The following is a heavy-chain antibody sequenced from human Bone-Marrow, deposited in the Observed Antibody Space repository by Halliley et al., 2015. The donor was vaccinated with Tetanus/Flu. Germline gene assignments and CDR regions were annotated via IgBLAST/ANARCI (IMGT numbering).Heavy chain of an antibody. CDR2: IDWDDAK. CDR1: GFSFNTRGTC. Sequence: LVKPTQTLTLTCSFSGFSFNTRGTCVGWFRQPPGKALEWLALIDWDDAKYYSTFLKTRLTISKDTSKNQVVLRMTNMDPMDTATYYCARGLRISIFGVVMGGWFDPWGQGTLVTVSS. D-gene: IGHD3-3*01. CDR3: ARGLRISIFGVVMGGWFDP. J-gene: IGHJ5*02. V-gene: IGHV2-70*13.